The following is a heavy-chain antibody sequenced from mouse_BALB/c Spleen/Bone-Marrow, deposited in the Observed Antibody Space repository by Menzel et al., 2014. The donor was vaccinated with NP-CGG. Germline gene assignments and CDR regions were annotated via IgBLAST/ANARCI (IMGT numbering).Heavy chain of an antibody. J-gene: IGHJ2*01. CDR3: ARYDYGVYFDY. CDR1: GFNIKDTY. Sequence: VQLQQSGAELVEPGASVKLSCTASGFNIKDTYMHWVKQGPEQGLEWIGRIDPANGNTKYDPKFQGKATITADTSSNTAYLQLSSLTSEDTAVYYCARYDYGVYFDYWGQGTTLTVSS. D-gene: IGHD2-4*01. CDR2: IDPANGNT. V-gene: IGHV14-3*02.